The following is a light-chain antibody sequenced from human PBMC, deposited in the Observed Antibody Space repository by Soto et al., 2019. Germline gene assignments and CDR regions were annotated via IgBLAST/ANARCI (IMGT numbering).Light chain of an antibody. V-gene: IGLV6-57*02. J-gene: IGLJ2*01. CDR2: EDN. CDR1: SGSIASNS. CDR3: QSYDSRKSVVV. Sequence: NFMLTQPHSVSESPGKTVTISCTGSSGSIASNSVQWYQQRPGSVPTTVIYEDNQRPSGVPDRFSGSIDSSSNSASLTISGLKTEDEADYYCQSYDSRKSVVVFGGGTKLTVL.